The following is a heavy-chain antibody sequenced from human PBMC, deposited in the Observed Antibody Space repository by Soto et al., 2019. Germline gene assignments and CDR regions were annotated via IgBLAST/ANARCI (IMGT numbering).Heavy chain of an antibody. D-gene: IGHD3-10*01. J-gene: IGHJ4*02. Sequence: EVQLVESGGGLIQPGGSLRLSCAVSGFTVSNNYMSWVRQAPGKGLEGVSVIYSGGYTAYGDSVKGRFTISRDNPKNTLIGQRNSGGAGEQAVYYVAARRGWGGYWGQGTLVTVSS. V-gene: IGHV3-53*01. CDR1: GFTVSNNY. CDR2: IYSGGYT. CDR3: AARRGWGGY.